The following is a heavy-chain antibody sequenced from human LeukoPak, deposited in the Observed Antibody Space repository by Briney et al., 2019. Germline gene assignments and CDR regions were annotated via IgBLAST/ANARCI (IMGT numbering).Heavy chain of an antibody. CDR1: GFNFRSYG. CDR3: AREGVGIKDLDY. V-gene: IGHV3-21*01. J-gene: IGHJ4*02. Sequence: GGSLRLSCAASGFNFRSYGMHWVRQAPGKGLEWVSSIEKTGSYVYHVDSVRGRFTISRDNAKNSLYLQMNSLRAEDTAVYYCAREGVGIKDLDYWGQGTLVTVSS. D-gene: IGHD1-26*01. CDR2: IEKTGSYV.